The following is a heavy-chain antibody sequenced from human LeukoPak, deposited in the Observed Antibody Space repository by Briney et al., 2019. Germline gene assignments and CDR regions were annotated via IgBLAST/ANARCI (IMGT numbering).Heavy chain of an antibody. CDR2: INPSGGST. D-gene: IGHD3-10*01. CDR3: ARDFYYYGSGSYLYGMDV. V-gene: IGHV1-46*01. CDR1: GHTFTSYY. J-gene: IGHJ6*02. Sequence: ASVKVSCKASGHTFTSYYMHWVRQAPGQGLEWMGIINPSGGSTSYAQKFQGRVTMTRDTSTSTVYMELSSLRSEDTAVYYCARDFYYYGSGSYLYGMDVWGQGTTVTVSS.